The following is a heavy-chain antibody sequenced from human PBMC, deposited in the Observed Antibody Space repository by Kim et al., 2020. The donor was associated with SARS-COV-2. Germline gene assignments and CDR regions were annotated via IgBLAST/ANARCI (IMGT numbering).Heavy chain of an antibody. J-gene: IGHJ4*02. CDR3: ARDLGGLRDY. CDR2: ST. V-gene: IGHV1-46*01. Sequence: STSYAQKFQGRVTMTRDTSTSTVYMELSSLRSEDTAVYYCARDLGGLRDYWGQGTLVTVSS. D-gene: IGHD3-16*01.